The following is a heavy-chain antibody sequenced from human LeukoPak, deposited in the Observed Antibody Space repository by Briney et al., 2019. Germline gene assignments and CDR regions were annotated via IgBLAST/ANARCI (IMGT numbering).Heavy chain of an antibody. CDR1: GYTFTGYY. CDR2: INPSGGST. CDR3: ARVRQQGLDY. J-gene: IGHJ4*02. V-gene: IGHV1-46*01. Sequence: ASVKVSCKASGYTFTGYYMHWVRQAPGQGLEWLGRINPSGGSTSYAQKFQGRVTMTRDTSTSTVYMELSSLRSEDTALYYCARVRQQGLDYWGQGTLVTVSS. D-gene: IGHD6-13*01.